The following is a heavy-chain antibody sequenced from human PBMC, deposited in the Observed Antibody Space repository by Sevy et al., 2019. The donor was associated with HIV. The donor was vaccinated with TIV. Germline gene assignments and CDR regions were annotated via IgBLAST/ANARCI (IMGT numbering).Heavy chain of an antibody. V-gene: IGHV4-59*08. CDR2: IYYKGHI. Sequence: SETLSLTCTVSGGSITSLYWNWIRQPPGKGLEWIANIYYKGHINYNPSLRSRVTLSLDTSKNQFSLRLSAVTAADTAMYYCAGENAWGRGYSWGQGTLVTVSS. J-gene: IGHJ4*02. D-gene: IGHD1-26*01. CDR1: GGSITSLY. CDR3: AGENAWGRGYS.